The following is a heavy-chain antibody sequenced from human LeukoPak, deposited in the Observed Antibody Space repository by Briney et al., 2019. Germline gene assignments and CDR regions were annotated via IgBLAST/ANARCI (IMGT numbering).Heavy chain of an antibody. J-gene: IGHJ4*02. V-gene: IGHV4-39*07. CDR1: GGSISSSSYY. CDR3: ARVNYYDSSGYIDY. CDR2: IYYSGST. Sequence: SETLSLTCNVSGGSISSSSYYWGWIRQPPGKGLEWIGSIYYSGSTYYNPSLKSRVTISVDTSKNQFSLKLSSVTAADTAVYYCARVNYYDSSGYIDYWGQGTLVTVSS. D-gene: IGHD3-22*01.